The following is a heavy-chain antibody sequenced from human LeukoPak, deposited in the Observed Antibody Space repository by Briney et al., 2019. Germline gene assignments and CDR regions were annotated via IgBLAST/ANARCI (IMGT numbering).Heavy chain of an antibody. J-gene: IGHJ5*02. CDR3: ARRLTQYDCFDP. CDR2: ISNDGSRK. D-gene: IGHD2-2*01. V-gene: IGHV3-30*03. CDR1: GFTFSRHG. Sequence: PTGGSLRLSCAPSGFTFSRHGMHWVRQAPGKGLEWVAIISNDGSRKYYAHSVEGRFTISRDNSKNTLYLQMDSLRAEDTAVYYCARRLTQYDCFDPWGQGILVTVSS.